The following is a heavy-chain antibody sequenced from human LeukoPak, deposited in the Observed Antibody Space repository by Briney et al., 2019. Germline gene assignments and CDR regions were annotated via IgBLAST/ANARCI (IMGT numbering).Heavy chain of an antibody. J-gene: IGHJ3*02. CDR1: GFTVSSNY. D-gene: IGHD6-6*01. V-gene: IGHV3-53*01. CDR3: ARGKSSSSFAFDI. Sequence: GGSLRLSCAASGFTVSSNYMSWVRQAPGKGLEWVSVIYGGGGTFYADSVKDRFSISRDNSKNTLFLHMNSLRADDTAVYYCARGKSSSSFAFDIWGQGTMVTVSS. CDR2: IYGGGGT.